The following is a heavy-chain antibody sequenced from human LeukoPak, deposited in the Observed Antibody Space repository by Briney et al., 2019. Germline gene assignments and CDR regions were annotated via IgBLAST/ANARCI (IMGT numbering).Heavy chain of an antibody. CDR1: GYTLTSYG. D-gene: IGHD4-17*01. CDR3: ARGAYGDK. CDR2: ISTQSGNT. V-gene: IGHV1-18*01. J-gene: IGHJ4*02. Sequence: ASVKVSCEASGYTLTSYGINWMRQAPGQGLEWMGWISTQSGNTNYAQKVQGRLTLTTDRSTNTAYMGLRSLRSDDTAVYYCARGAYGDKWGQGTMVTVSS.